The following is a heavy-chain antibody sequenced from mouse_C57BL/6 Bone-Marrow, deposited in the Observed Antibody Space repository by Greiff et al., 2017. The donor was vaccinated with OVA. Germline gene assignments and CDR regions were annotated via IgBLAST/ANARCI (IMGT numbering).Heavy chain of an antibody. Sequence: VQLQQPGAELVMPGASVKLSCKASGYTFTSYWMHWVKQRPGQGLEWIGEIDPSDSYTNYNQKFKGKSTLTVDKSSSTAYMQLSSLTSEDSAVYYCARAEGNYERYYAMDYWGQGTSVTVSS. V-gene: IGHV1-69*01. CDR3: ARAEGNYERYYAMDY. CDR1: GYTFTSYW. CDR2: IDPSDSYT. D-gene: IGHD2-1*01. J-gene: IGHJ4*01.